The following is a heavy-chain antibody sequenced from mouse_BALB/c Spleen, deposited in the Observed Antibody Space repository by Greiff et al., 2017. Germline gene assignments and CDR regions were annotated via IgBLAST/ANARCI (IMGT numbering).Heavy chain of an antibody. Sequence: EVQLVESGGGLVKPRGSLKLSCAASGFTFSSYTMSWVRQTPEKRLDWVATISSGGSYTYYPDSVKGRFTISRDNAKNTLYLQMSSLKSEDTAMYYCTRGSTMITTKEMDYWGQGTSVTVSS. CDR1: GFTFSSYT. J-gene: IGHJ4*01. D-gene: IGHD2-4*01. V-gene: IGHV5-6-4*01. CDR3: TRGSTMITTKEMDY. CDR2: ISSGGSYT.